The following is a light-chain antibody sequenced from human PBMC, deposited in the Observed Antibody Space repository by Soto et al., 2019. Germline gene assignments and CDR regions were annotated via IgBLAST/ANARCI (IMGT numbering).Light chain of an antibody. V-gene: IGLV2-14*01. CDR2: EVT. Sequence: QSVLTQPASVSGSPGQSITISCTGTSSDVGGYNYVSWYQQFPGKAPKLMIYEVTNRPSGVSNRFSGTKSGNTASLTISGLQAEDEADYYCGSYTTSHVIFGGGTKLTVL. CDR1: SSDVGGYNY. J-gene: IGLJ2*01. CDR3: GSYTTSHVI.